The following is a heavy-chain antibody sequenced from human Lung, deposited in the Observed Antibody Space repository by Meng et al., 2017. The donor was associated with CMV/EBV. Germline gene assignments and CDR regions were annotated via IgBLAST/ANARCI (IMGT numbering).Heavy chain of an antibody. J-gene: IGHJ3*02. V-gene: IGHV1-69*10. CDR3: ARVKDYGSGSYSPGGTFDI. CDR2: IIPILGIA. CDR1: GGTFSSYT. Sequence: SVKVSCKASGGTFSSYTISWVRQAPGQGLEWMGGIIPILGIADYAQNFQGRVTITADKSTSTAYMDLSSLRSEDTAVYYCARVKDYGSGSYSPGGTFDIWXQGTMVXVSS. D-gene: IGHD3-10*01.